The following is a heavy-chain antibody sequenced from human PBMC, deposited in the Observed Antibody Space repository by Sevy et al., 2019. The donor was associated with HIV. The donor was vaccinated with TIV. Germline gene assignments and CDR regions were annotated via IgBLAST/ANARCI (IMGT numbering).Heavy chain of an antibody. V-gene: IGHV5-51*01. CDR3: ARLEQRHCNGAHCYPFDY. Sequence: GESLKISCEGSGYSSTTDWIGWVRQMPGKGLEWMGVIYPDDSDIRYNPSFPGQVTISADKSINTAYLEWSSLKASDTAIYYCARLEQRHCNGAHCYPFDYWGQGTLVTVSS. CDR2: IYPDDSDI. J-gene: IGHJ4*02. D-gene: IGHD2-21*01. CDR1: GYSSTTDW.